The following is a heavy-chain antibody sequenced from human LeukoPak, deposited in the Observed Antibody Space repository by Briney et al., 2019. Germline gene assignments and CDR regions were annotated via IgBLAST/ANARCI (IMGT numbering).Heavy chain of an antibody. J-gene: IGHJ4*01. Sequence: GGSLRLSCAASGFTVSSNYMSWVRQAPGKGLEWVSVIYSGGSTYYADSVKGRFTISRDNSKNTLYLQMNSLRAEDTAVYYCGKGTAGYSSTTDYWGQGTLVTVSS. CDR3: GKGTAGYSSTTDY. CDR2: IYSGGST. V-gene: IGHV3-53*01. D-gene: IGHD6-13*01. CDR1: GFTVSSNY.